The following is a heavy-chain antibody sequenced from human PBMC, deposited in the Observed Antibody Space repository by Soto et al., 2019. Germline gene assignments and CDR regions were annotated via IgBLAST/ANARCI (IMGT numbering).Heavy chain of an antibody. CDR3: VRHSSNPVAAHGPFDP. Sequence: WESLKISGQASGYEFTTKWISWVRQMPGKGLEWVGRVAPRVSYTDYHPSFRGYVIISVDRFVSTVYLEWSSQKAPSSATYYCVRHSSNPVAAHGPFDPW. CDR1: GYEFTTKW. CDR2: VAPRVSYT. D-gene: IGHD2-21*01. J-gene: IGHJ5*02. V-gene: IGHV5-10-1*01.